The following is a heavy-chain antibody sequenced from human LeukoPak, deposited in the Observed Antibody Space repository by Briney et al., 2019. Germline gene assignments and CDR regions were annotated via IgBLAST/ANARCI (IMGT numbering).Heavy chain of an antibody. V-gene: IGHV2-70*20. J-gene: IGHJ4*02. CDR1: GFTFSSYAM. D-gene: IGHD5-12*01. CDR3: ARTPRGYSGYSDY. Sequence: LRLSCAASGFTFSSYAMTWVRQPPGKALEWLALIDWDDDKYYSTSLKTRLTISKDTSKNQVVLTMTNMDPVDTATYYCARTPRGYSGYSDYWGQGTLVTASS. CDR2: IDWDDDK.